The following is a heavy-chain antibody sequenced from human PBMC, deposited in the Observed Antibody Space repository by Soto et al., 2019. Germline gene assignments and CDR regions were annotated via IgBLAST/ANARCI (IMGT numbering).Heavy chain of an antibody. CDR1: GDSIRSGGYY. V-gene: IGHV4-31*03. CDR2: IYYSGTT. Sequence: PPETLSLTCTGSGDSIRSGGYYWIWVRQHPGTGMEWIGYIYYSGTTYYNPSLESRVTISADMSENQFSLKVNSVTVADTAVYYCVSTYYTGCSGPFDYWGQGTLVTVS. J-gene: IGHJ4*02. CDR3: VSTYYTGCSGPFDY. D-gene: IGHD3-10*01.